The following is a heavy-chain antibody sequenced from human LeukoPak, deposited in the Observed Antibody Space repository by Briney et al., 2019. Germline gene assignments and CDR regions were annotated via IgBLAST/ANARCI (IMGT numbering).Heavy chain of an antibody. Sequence: PGGSLRLSCAASGFTFSSYGMHWVRQAPGKGLECVTVISYDGSNKYYADSVKGRFTISRDNSKNTLYLQMNSLRAEDTAVYYCAKSAMVRGVPLFDYWGQGTLVTVSS. CDR2: ISYDGSNK. CDR1: GFTFSSYG. CDR3: AKSAMVRGVPLFDY. V-gene: IGHV3-30*18. D-gene: IGHD3-10*01. J-gene: IGHJ4*02.